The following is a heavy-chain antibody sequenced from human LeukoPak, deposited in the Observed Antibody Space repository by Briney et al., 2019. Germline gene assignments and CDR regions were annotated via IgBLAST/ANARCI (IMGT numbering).Heavy chain of an antibody. Sequence: GGSLRLSCAASGLTVSSNYMSWVRQAPGKGLEWVSLIYSGSSTYYADSVKGRFTISRDKSKNTLYLQMNSLRAEDTAVYYCAKVAVGGTIHYFDYWGQGTLVTVSS. CDR2: IYSGSST. CDR1: GLTVSSNY. D-gene: IGHD1-26*01. V-gene: IGHV3-66*01. CDR3: AKVAVGGTIHYFDY. J-gene: IGHJ4*02.